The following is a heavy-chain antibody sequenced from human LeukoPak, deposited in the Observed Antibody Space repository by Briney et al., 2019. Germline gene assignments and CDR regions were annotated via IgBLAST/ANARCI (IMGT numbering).Heavy chain of an antibody. CDR3: AREAHYYDSSGYYFDY. CDR2: ISSSSSTI. D-gene: IGHD3-22*01. CDR1: GFTFSSYS. V-gene: IGHV3-48*04. J-gene: IGHJ4*02. Sequence: PGGSLRLSCAASGFTFSSYSMNWGRQAPGKGLEWVSYISSSSSTIYYADSVKGRFTTSRDNAKNSLYLQMNSLRAEDTAVYYCAREAHYYDSSGYYFDYWGQGTLVTVSS.